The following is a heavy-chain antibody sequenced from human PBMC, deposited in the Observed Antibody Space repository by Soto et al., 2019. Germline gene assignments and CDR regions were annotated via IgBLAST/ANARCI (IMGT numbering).Heavy chain of an antibody. CDR1: GFTFSSYA. CDR3: AKTIAAAGIYYFDY. CDR2: ISGSGGST. Sequence: PGGSLRLSCAASGFTFSSYAMSWVRQAPGKGLEWVSAISGSGGSTYYADSVKVRFTISRDISKNTLYLQMNSLRAEDTAVYYCAKTIAAAGIYYFDYWGQGTLVTVSS. D-gene: IGHD6-13*01. V-gene: IGHV3-23*01. J-gene: IGHJ4*02.